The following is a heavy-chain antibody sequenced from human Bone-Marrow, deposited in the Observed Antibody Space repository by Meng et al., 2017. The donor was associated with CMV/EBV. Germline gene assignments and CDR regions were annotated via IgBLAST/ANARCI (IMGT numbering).Heavy chain of an antibody. V-gene: IGHV1-46*01. CDR1: GYTFTSYY. CDR2: INPSGGST. CDR3: ARGGYQLLSIASSGFVP. D-gene: IGHD2-2*01. Sequence: ASVKVSCKASGYTFTSYYMHWVRQAPGQGLEWMGIINPSGGSTSYAQKFQGRVTMTRDTSTSTVYMELSSLRSEDTAVYYCARGGYQLLSIASSGFVPWGQGDLVNVSS. J-gene: IGHJ5*02.